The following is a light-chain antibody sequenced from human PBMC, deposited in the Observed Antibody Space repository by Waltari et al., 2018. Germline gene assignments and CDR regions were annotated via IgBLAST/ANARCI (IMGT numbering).Light chain of an antibody. CDR1: SSDIGRYDL. J-gene: IGLJ2*01. CDR2: QVS. Sequence: QSALTPPASVSGSPGQSITIPCTGTSSDIGRYDLVPWYQKHPGKAPKLIIYQVSNRPSGVSDRFSGSKSGNTASLTISGLQAEDEADYSCCSSVGSSSFVVFGGGTKLTVL. V-gene: IGLV2-23*02. CDR3: CSSVGSSSFVV.